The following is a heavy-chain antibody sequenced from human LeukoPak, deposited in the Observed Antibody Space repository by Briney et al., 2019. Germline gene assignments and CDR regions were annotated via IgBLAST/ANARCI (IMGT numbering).Heavy chain of an antibody. V-gene: IGHV3-21*01. Sequence: KTGGSLRLSCAASGFTFSSYSMNWVRQAPGKGLEWVSSISSSSSYIYYADSVKGRFTISRDNAKNSLYLQMNSLRAEDTAVYYCARHSYMTTVTTRHFDLWGRGTLVTVSS. CDR1: GFTFSSYS. D-gene: IGHD4-17*01. CDR2: ISSSSSYI. J-gene: IGHJ2*01. CDR3: ARHSYMTTVTTRHFDL.